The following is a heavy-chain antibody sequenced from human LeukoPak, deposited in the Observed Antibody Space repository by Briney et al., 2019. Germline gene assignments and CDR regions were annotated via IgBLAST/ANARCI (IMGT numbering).Heavy chain of an antibody. J-gene: IGHJ4*02. D-gene: IGHD3-22*01. V-gene: IGHV3-15*01. CDR1: GFTFSSYW. CDR2: IKSKTDGGTT. Sequence: PGGSLRLSCAASGFTFSSYWMSWVRQAPGKGLEWVGRIKSKTDGGTTDYAAPVKGRFTISRDDSKNTLYLQMNSLKTEDTAVYYCTTGLNYYDSSGYYSAFDYWGQGTLVTVSS. CDR3: TTGLNYYDSSGYYSAFDY.